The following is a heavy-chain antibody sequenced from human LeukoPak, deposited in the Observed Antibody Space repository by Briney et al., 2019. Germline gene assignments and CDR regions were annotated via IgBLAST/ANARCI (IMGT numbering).Heavy chain of an antibody. V-gene: IGHV1-2*02. CDR1: RYTFTGYY. CDR3: ARELRDYDSSGYDWFDP. D-gene: IGHD3-22*01. J-gene: IGHJ5*02. CDR2: INPNSGGT. Sequence: ASVKVSCKASRYTFTGYYMHWVRQAPGQGLEWMGWINPNSGGTNYAQKFQGRVTMTRDTSISTAYMELSRLRFDDTAVYYCARELRDYDSSGYDWFDPWGQGTLVTVSS.